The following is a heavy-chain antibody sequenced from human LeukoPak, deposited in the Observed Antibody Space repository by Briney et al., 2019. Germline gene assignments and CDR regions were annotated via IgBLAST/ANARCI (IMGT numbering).Heavy chain of an antibody. CDR3: ANGPHYNILTGFYKVRSHLDY. D-gene: IGHD3-9*01. CDR2: ISYDASNK. CDR1: GFTFSRYG. Sequence: GRSLRLSCAASGFTFSRYGMHWVRQTPGKGLEWVAVISYDASNKYYADSVKGRFTISRDNSKNTLFLQMNSLRSEDTALYYCANGPHYNILTGFYKVRSHLDYWGRGTLVTVSS. V-gene: IGHV3-30*18. J-gene: IGHJ4*02.